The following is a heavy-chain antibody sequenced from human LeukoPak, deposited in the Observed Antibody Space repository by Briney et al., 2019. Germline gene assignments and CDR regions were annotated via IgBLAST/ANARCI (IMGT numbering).Heavy chain of an antibody. Sequence: SETLSLTCTVTGGSISGYHWNWIRLSPGKGLEWIANIFYTGNADYNPSLESRVTISVDTSKNQFSLKLSSVTAADTAVYYCARRRGIFGVVIPRFDYWGQGTLVTVSS. CDR3: ARRRGIFGVVIPRFDY. CDR2: IFYTGNA. J-gene: IGHJ4*02. D-gene: IGHD3-3*01. V-gene: IGHV4-59*12. CDR1: GGSISGYH.